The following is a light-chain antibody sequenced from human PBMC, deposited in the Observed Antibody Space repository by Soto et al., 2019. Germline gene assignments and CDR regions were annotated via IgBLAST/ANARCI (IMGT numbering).Light chain of an antibody. CDR2: AAS. CDR1: QSVTSNY. Sequence: EIVLTQSPGTLSLSLGERATLSCRASQSVTSNYLAWYQLKPGQAPRLLIYAASNTATGIPDRFSGSGSGTDFTLSISRLEPEDFAVYYCQQYGSTPSITFGQGTRLEIK. J-gene: IGKJ5*01. V-gene: IGKV3-20*01. CDR3: QQYGSTPSIT.